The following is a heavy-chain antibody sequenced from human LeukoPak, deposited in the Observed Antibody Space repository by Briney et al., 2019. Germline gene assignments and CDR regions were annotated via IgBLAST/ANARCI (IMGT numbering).Heavy chain of an antibody. CDR3: ARSYPGSAGDY. J-gene: IGHJ4*02. V-gene: IGHV3-21*01. CDR2: ISSSSIYI. Sequence: GGSLRLSCTASEFTFSSYGVNWVRQAPGKGLEWVSSISSSSIYIYYADSVKGRFTISRDNAKNSLYLQMSSLRAEDTAVYYCARSYPGSAGDYWGQGTLVTVSS. CDR1: EFTFSSYG. D-gene: IGHD2-2*02.